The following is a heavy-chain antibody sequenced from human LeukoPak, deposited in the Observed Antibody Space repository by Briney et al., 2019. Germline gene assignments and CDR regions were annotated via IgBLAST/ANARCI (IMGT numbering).Heavy chain of an antibody. D-gene: IGHD6-19*01. Sequence: GRSLRLSCAASGFTFSSYGMHWVRQAPGKGLEWVAVISYDGSNKYYADSVKGRFTISRDNSKNTLYLQMNSLRAEDTAVYYCAREFSSGWYYFDYWGQGTLATVSS. CDR3: AREFSSGWYYFDY. J-gene: IGHJ4*02. CDR1: GFTFSSYG. V-gene: IGHV3-30*03. CDR2: ISYDGSNK.